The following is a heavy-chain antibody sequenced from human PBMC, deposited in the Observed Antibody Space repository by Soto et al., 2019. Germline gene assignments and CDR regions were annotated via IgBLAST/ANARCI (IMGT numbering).Heavy chain of an antibody. CDR3: ARERYYDILTGYEGTYGMDV. CDR1: GYTFTSYG. J-gene: IGHJ6*02. CDR2: ISAYNGNT. Sequence: ASVKVSCKASGYTFTSYGISWLRQAPGQGLEWMGWISAYNGNTNYAQKLQGRVTMTTDTSTSTAYMELRSLRSDDTAVYYCARERYYDILTGYEGTYGMDVWGQGTTVTVSS. D-gene: IGHD3-9*01. V-gene: IGHV1-18*01.